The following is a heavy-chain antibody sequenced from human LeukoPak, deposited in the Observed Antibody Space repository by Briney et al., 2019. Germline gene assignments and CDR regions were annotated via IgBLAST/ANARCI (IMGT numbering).Heavy chain of an antibody. CDR1: GVSISNYY. J-gene: IGHJ5*02. V-gene: IGHV4-59*01. CDR2: MYYSGTT. D-gene: IGHD5-24*01. CDR3: ARGGQGWPYNWFDP. Sequence: SETLSLTCTVSGVSISNYYRSWIRQPPGKGLEWIGYMYYSGTTNHNPSLKSRVTISVDTSKNQFSLKLSSVTAADTAVYYCARGGQGWPYNWFDPWGQGTLVTVSS.